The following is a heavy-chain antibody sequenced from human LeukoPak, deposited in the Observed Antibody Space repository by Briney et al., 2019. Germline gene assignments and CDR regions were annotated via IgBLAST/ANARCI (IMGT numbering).Heavy chain of an antibody. V-gene: IGHV3-30*18. CDR1: GFTFSSHS. J-gene: IGHJ4*02. CDR3: AKEFCQGCCSHDYFDY. Sequence: GGSLRLSCAASGFTFSSHSIHWVRQAPGKGLVWVLVISYDGHNKYYAGSVKGRFTVPRDNAKNTASLQMNSLTREDTAVYYCAKEFCQGCCSHDYFDYCVRGTLATVS. CDR2: ISYDGHNK. D-gene: IGHD2-15*01.